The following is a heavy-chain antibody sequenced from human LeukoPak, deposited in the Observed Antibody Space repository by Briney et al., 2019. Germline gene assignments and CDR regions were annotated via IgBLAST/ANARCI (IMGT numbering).Heavy chain of an antibody. V-gene: IGHV4-4*02. Sequence: SETLSLTCAVSGGSISSSNWWSWVRQPPGKGLEWIGEIYHSGSTNYNPSLKSRVTISVDKSKNQFSLKLSSVTAADTAVYYCARDLFVWFGESTQINWFDPWGQGILVAVSS. CDR3: ARDLFVWFGESTQINWFDP. D-gene: IGHD3-10*01. CDR2: IYHSGST. J-gene: IGHJ5*02. CDR1: GGSISSSNW.